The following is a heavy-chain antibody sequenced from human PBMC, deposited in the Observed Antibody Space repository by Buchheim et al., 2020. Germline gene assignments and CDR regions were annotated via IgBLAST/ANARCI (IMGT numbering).Heavy chain of an antibody. J-gene: IGHJ6*02. Sequence: QVQLVESGGSVVQPGRSLRLSCVASGFTFSSYGMHWVRQAPGKGLEWVAVIWYDGSNKYYADSVKGRFTISRDISKNTLYLQMNSLRAEDTAVYYCARAKYCSSTSCYGMDVWGQGTT. CDR1: GFTFSSYG. D-gene: IGHD2-2*01. V-gene: IGHV3-33*01. CDR2: IWYDGSNK. CDR3: ARAKYCSSTSCYGMDV.